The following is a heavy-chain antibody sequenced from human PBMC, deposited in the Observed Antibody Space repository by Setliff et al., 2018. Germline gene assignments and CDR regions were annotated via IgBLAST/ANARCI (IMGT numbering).Heavy chain of an antibody. D-gene: IGHD3-10*01. V-gene: IGHV4-39*01. CDR2: IYYTGST. Sequence: SETLSLTCTVSNGSISISDSYWGWIRQSPGKGLEWIGSIYYTGSTSYKQSLEGRVTISVDTSKNQLSLRLSSVTAADTAVYYCARQAGLRGYYGSNSLYYFDFWGQGTLVTVSS. J-gene: IGHJ4*02. CDR3: ARQAGLRGYYGSNSLYYFDF. CDR1: NGSISISDSY.